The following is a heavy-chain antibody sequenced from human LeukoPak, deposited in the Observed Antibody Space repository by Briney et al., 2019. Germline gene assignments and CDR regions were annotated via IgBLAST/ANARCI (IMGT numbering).Heavy chain of an antibody. CDR3: AQSSGYVFDY. CDR1: GGSITNYY. V-gene: IGHV4-59*12. D-gene: IGHD3-22*01. J-gene: IGHJ4*02. Sequence: SETLSLTCTVSGGSITNYYWSWMRQPPGKGLEWIGYIYYSGSTNYNPSLKSRVTISVDTSKNQFSLKLSSVTAADTAVYYCAQSSGYVFDYWGQGTLVTVSS. CDR2: IYYSGST.